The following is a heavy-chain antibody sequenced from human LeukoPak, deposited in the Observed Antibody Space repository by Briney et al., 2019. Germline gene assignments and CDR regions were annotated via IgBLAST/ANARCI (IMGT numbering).Heavy chain of an antibody. CDR3: ARRQGCSSTSCPPDS. J-gene: IGHJ4*02. Sequence: ESLKISCRGSGYSFTTYWIGWVRQMPGKGLEWMGIIYPGDSDTRYSPSFQGQVTMSADKSINTAYLQWSSLKASDTAMYYCARRQGCSSTSCPPDSWGQGTLITVSS. CDR1: GYSFTTYW. CDR2: IYPGDSDT. D-gene: IGHD2-2*01. V-gene: IGHV5-51*01.